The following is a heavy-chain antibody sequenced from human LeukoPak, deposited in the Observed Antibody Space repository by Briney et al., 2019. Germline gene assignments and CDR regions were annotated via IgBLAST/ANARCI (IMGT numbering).Heavy chain of an antibody. Sequence: PGGSLRLSCAASGFTFSSYWMNWVRQAPGKGLEWVANIKQDGSAKYYVDSVKGRFTISRDNAKNSLCLQMNSLRAEDTAVYYCASSGYYSDAFDIWGQGTMVTVSS. J-gene: IGHJ3*02. CDR3: ASSGYYSDAFDI. CDR1: GFTFSSYW. D-gene: IGHD3-22*01. V-gene: IGHV3-7*01. CDR2: IKQDGSAK.